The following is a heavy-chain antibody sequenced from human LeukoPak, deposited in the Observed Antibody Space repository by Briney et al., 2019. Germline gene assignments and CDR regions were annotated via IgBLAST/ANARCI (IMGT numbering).Heavy chain of an antibody. CDR2: INHSGST. CDR3: ASSHGGSYLRGGYYFDY. CDR1: GVSFSGYY. J-gene: IGHJ4*02. Sequence: SETLSLTCAVYGVSFSGYYWSWIRQPPGKGLEWIGEINHSGSTNYNPSLKSRVTISVDTSKNQFSLKLSSVTAADTAVYYCASSHGGSYLRGGYYFDYWGQGTLVTVSS. V-gene: IGHV4-34*01. D-gene: IGHD1-26*01.